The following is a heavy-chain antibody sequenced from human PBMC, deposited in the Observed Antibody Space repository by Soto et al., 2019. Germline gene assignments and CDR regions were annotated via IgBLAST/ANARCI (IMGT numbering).Heavy chain of an antibody. Sequence: GSLRLSCAASGFSFSGYNMNWVRQAPGKGLEWVSSISGDSNYIYYADSVQGRFTISRDNAKNSVYLQMNSLRAEDTAVYYCARVVYFDRSAYGLWGQGTMVTVSS. CDR3: ARVVYFDRSAYGL. CDR2: ISGDSNYI. D-gene: IGHD3-22*01. CDR1: GFSFSGYN. V-gene: IGHV3-21*01. J-gene: IGHJ3*01.